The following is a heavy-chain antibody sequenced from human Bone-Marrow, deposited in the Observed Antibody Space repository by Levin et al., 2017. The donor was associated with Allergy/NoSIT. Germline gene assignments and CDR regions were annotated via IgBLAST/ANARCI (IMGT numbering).Heavy chain of an antibody. J-gene: IGHJ4*02. CDR2: IIHDGSET. CDR3: ANEGVAAQTGFDS. CDR1: GFTFSSYA. D-gene: IGHD6-19*01. V-gene: IGHV3-30*02. Sequence: GGSLRLSCAASGFTFSSYAMHWVRQAPGKGLEWVADIIHDGSETYYADSVKGRFTISRDNSKNTLDLQMNSLRVEDTALYYCANEGVAAQTGFDSWGQGTLVTVSS.